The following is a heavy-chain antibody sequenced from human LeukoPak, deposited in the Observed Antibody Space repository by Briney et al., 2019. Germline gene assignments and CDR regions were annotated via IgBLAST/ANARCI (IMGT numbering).Heavy chain of an antibody. V-gene: IGHV1-2*02. CDR2: INPNSGGT. D-gene: IGHD4-23*01. J-gene: IGHJ6*02. CDR1: GYTFTVYY. Sequence: ASVNVSCKASGYTFTVYYMHWVRQAPGQGLEWMGWINPNSGGTNYAQKFQGRVTMTRDTSISTAYMELSRLRSDDTAVYYCARVSVAADYYGMDVWGQGTTVTVSS. CDR3: ARVSVAADYYGMDV.